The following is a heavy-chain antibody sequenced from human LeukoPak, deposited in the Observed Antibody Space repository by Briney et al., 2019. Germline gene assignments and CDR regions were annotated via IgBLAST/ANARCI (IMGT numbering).Heavy chain of an antibody. J-gene: IGHJ4*02. Sequence: GGSLRLSCAASGFTFSSYGMHWVRQAPGKGLEWVAFIRYDGSNKYYADSVKGRFTISRDNSKNTLYLQMNSLRAEDTAVYYCAKDEGGIAVAGSGGGWGQGTLVTVSS. D-gene: IGHD6-19*01. V-gene: IGHV3-30*02. CDR2: IRYDGSNK. CDR1: GFTFSSYG. CDR3: AKDEGGIAVAGSGGG.